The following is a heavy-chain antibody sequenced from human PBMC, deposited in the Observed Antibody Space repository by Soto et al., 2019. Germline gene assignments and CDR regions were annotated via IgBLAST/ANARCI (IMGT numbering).Heavy chain of an antibody. CDR2: IYHSGST. J-gene: IGHJ4*02. Sequence: QLQLQESGSGLVKPSQTLSLTCAVSGGSISSGDYSWSWIRQPPGKGLEWIGYIYHSGSTYYNPSLKDRLSISVDRSKNQFSLKLSSVTTADTAVYYCAGSGYYPYYFDYWGQGTLVTVSS. CDR1: GGSISSGDYS. V-gene: IGHV4-30-2*01. D-gene: IGHD3-22*01. CDR3: AGSGYYPYYFDY.